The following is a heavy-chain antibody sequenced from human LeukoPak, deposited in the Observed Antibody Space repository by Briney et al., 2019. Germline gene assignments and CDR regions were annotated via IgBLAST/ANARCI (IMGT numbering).Heavy chain of an antibody. CDR2: ISAYGGNT. CDR1: GYTFSRYG. CDR3: ARTYYYDSSGYYYWDLDY. J-gene: IGHJ4*02. Sequence: ASVKVSCKASGYTFSRYGINWVRQAPGQGLEWVGWISAYGGNTDYAQNLQGRVTMTTDTSTNTAYMDLRNLTSDDTAVYYCARTYYYDSSGYYYWDLDYWGQGTLVTVSS. D-gene: IGHD3-22*01. V-gene: IGHV1-18*01.